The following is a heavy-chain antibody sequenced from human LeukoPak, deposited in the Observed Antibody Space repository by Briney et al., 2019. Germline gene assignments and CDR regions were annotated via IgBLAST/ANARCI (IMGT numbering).Heavy chain of an antibody. CDR2: TYYRSKWYN. Sequence: SQTLSLTCAISGDSVSSNSAAWSWIRLSPSRGLEWLGRTYYRSKWYNDYAVSVRSRITINPDTSKNLFSLQLDSVTPEDTAEYYCATTVETGDAFDIWGPGTRVTVSS. CDR3: ATTVETGDAFDI. J-gene: IGHJ3*02. D-gene: IGHD1-1*01. CDR1: GDSVSSNSAA. V-gene: IGHV6-1*01.